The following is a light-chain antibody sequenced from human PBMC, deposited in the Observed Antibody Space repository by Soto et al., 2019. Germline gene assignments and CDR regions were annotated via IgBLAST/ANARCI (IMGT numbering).Light chain of an antibody. CDR1: QSISPY. CDR3: QQSYSAPFT. CDR2: AAS. J-gene: IGKJ3*01. V-gene: IGKV1-39*01. Sequence: SLSLSVGDRVTITCRASQSISPYLNWYQQKPGKAPRLLIYAASRLQNGVPSRFSGSGSGTDFTLTISSLRPEDFATYYCQQSYSAPFTFGPGTKVDNK.